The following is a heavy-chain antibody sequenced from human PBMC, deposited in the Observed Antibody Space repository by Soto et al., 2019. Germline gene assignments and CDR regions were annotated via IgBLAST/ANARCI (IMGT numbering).Heavy chain of an antibody. CDR2: IYWDGDK. CDR3: AHRAPMTIFGLIINNGIWFDP. Sequence: QINLIESGPTLVKPTQTLTLTCTFSGFSLITSGAAVGWVRQPPGRALEWLAIIYWDGDKRYNASLGNRLTITKDTSMNQVVLTLTNVDPADTATYYCAHRAPMTIFGLIINNGIWFDPWGQGTRVIVSS. CDR1: GFSLITSGAA. J-gene: IGHJ5*02. D-gene: IGHD3-3*01. V-gene: IGHV2-5*02.